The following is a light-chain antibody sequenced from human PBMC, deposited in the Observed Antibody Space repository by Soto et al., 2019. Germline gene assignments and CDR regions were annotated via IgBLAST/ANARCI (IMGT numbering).Light chain of an antibody. V-gene: IGKV3-11*01. CDR3: QQRSTWPT. CDR2: DAS. Sequence: EIVLTQSPGTLSVSPGERATLSCRASKSVDFHLAWYQQKPGQAPRLLIYDASVRATGTPARFSGSGSGTAFTLTISRLEPEDFALYYCQQRSTWPTFGQGTRLEI. CDR1: KSVDFH. J-gene: IGKJ5*01.